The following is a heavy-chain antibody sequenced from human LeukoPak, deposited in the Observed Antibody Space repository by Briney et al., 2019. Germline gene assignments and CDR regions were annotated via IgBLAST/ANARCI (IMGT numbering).Heavy chain of an antibody. V-gene: IGHV4-34*01. D-gene: IGHD7-27*01. CDR2: TYYSGST. CDR1: GGSFSGYY. Sequence: SETLSLTCAVYGGSFSGYYWSWIRQPPGKGLEWIGSTYYSGSTYYNPSLKSRVTISVDTSKNQFSLKLSSVTAADTAVYYCARLRPNWGLAFDYWGQGTLVTVSS. CDR3: ARLRPNWGLAFDY. J-gene: IGHJ4*02.